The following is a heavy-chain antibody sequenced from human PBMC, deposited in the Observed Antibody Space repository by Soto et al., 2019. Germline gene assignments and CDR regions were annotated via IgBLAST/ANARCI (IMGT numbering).Heavy chain of an antibody. CDR3: ARGGVVRGVIRFDP. V-gene: IGHV4-34*01. CDR2: INHSGST. J-gene: IGHJ5*02. Sequence: QVQLQQWGAGLLKPSETLSLTCAVYGGSFSGYYWSWIRQPPGKGLEWIGEINHSGSTNYNPSLTSRVTISVDTSKNQFSLKLSSVTAADTAVYYWARGGVVRGVIRFDPWGQGTLVTVSS. D-gene: IGHD3-10*01. CDR1: GGSFSGYY.